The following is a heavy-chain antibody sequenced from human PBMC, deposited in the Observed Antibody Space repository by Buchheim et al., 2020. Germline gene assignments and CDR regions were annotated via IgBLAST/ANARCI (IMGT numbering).Heavy chain of an antibody. Sequence: EVQLVESGGGLVQPGGSLRLSCAASGFTFSSYWMHWVRQAPGKGLVWVSRINSDGSSTSYADSVKGRFTISRDNAKNTLSLQMNSLRAEDTAVYYCARDQLSVRGVTWLRVFSSYGMDVWGQGTT. D-gene: IGHD3-10*01. CDR3: ARDQLSVRGVTWLRVFSSYGMDV. V-gene: IGHV3-74*01. J-gene: IGHJ6*02. CDR2: INSDGSST. CDR1: GFTFSSYW.